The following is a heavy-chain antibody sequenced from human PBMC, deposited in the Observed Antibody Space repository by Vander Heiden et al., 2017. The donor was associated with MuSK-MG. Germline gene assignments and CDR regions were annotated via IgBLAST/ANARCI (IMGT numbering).Heavy chain of an antibody. J-gene: IGHJ6*03. Sequence: QVQLVQSGAEVKKPGASVKVSCKASGYPFTGSYMPWVRQAPGQGLEWMGWINPNSGGTNYAQKFQGRVTMTRDTSISTADMELSRLRSDDTAVYYCARDGVVVVPAAPSYYYYMDVWGKGTTVTVSS. CDR3: ARDGVVVVPAAPSYYYYMDV. CDR2: INPNSGGT. D-gene: IGHD2-2*01. V-gene: IGHV1-2*02. CDR1: GYPFTGSY.